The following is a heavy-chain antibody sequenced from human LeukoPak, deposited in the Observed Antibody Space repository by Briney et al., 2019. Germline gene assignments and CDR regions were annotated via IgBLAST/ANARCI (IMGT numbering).Heavy chain of an antibody. Sequence: GGSLRLSCAASGFTFSSYSMNWVRQAPGKGLEWVSSISSSSSYIYYADSVKGRFTISRDNAKNSLCLQMNSLRAEDTAVYYCAGLAVAGTGYFDYWGQGTLVTVSS. V-gene: IGHV3-21*01. D-gene: IGHD6-19*01. CDR2: ISSSSSYI. CDR1: GFTFSSYS. J-gene: IGHJ4*02. CDR3: AGLAVAGTGYFDY.